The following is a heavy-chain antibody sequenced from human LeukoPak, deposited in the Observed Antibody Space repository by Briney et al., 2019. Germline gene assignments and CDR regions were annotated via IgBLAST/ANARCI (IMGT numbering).Heavy chain of an antibody. CDR3: AKGVKYYDFWSGYYR. D-gene: IGHD3-3*01. V-gene: IGHV3-23*01. Sequence: GGSLRLSCAASGFTFSSYAMSWVRQAPGKGLEWVSAISGSGGSTYYADSVKGRFTISRDNSKNTLYLQMNSLRAEDTAVYYCAKGVKYYDFWSGYYRWGQGTLVTVSS. J-gene: IGHJ5*02. CDR2: ISGSGGST. CDR1: GFTFSSYA.